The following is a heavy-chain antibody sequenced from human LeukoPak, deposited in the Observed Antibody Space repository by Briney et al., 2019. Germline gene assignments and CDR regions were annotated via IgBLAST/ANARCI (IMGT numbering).Heavy chain of an antibody. CDR1: GLRFYTYA. J-gene: IGHJ4*02. V-gene: IGHV3-23*01. D-gene: IGHD2-8*02. CDR3: ATYRQVLLPFES. Sequence: GGSLRLSCAGTGLRFYTYAMTWVRQAPGKGLDWVSTISAYDGDNTYYADSVKGRFFISRDNSKNTLYLQMNSLRAEDTAIYYCATYRQVLLPFESWGQGTLVTVSS. CDR2: ISAYDGDNT.